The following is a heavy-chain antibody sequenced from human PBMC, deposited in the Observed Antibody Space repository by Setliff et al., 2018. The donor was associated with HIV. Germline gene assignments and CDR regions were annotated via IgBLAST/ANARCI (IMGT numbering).Heavy chain of an antibody. Sequence: PSETLSLTCTVSGVSLSSESYYWGWVRQPPGKALEWVGSMYYNGKIFYNPSLRSRVTIFVDSSKNELSLRLQSVTAADTAVCYCARRGESTGSWFSSWYSYDMDVWGQGTTVTVSS. V-gene: IGHV4-39*01. CDR3: ARRGESTGSWFSSWYSYDMDV. J-gene: IGHJ6*02. CDR1: GVSLSSESYY. CDR2: MYYNGKI. D-gene: IGHD2-15*01.